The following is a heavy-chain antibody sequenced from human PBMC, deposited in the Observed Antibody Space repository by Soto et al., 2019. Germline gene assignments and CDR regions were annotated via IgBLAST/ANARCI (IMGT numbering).Heavy chain of an antibody. CDR3: ARQGFSSSWGNYYGMDV. J-gene: IGHJ6*02. CDR1: GGSISSSNYY. Sequence: PSETLSLTCTVSGGSISSSNYYWGWIRQPPEKGLEWIGSISYSGGTYYNPSLKSRVTISVDMSKNDFSLKLSSVTAADTAVYYCARQGFSSSWGNYYGMDVWGPGTTVTVSS. CDR2: ISYSGGT. V-gene: IGHV4-39*01. D-gene: IGHD6-13*01.